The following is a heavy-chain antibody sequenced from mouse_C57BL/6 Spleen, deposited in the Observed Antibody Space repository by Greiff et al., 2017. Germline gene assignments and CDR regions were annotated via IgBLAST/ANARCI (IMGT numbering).Heavy chain of an antibody. Sequence: VQLQQSVAELVRPGASVKLSCTASGFNFKNTYMHWVKQRPEQGLEWIGRIDPANGNTKYAPKFQGKATLTADTSSNTAYLQLSSLTSEDTAIYYCARVRDYGGSPAWFAYWGQGTLVTVSA. D-gene: IGHD1-1*01. CDR3: ARVRDYGGSPAWFAY. V-gene: IGHV14-3*01. J-gene: IGHJ3*01. CDR2: IDPANGNT. CDR1: GFNFKNTY.